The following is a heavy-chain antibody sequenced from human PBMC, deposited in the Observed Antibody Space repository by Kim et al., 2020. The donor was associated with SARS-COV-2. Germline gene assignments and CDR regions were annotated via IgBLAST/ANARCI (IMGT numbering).Heavy chain of an antibody. CDR1: GYTFTSYA. D-gene: IGHD5-18*01. CDR2: INAGNGNT. J-gene: IGHJ5*02. Sequence: ASVKVSCKASGYTFTSYAMHWVRQAPGQRLEWMGWINAGNGNTKYSQKFQGRVTITRDTSASTAYMELSSLRSEDTAVYYCARDHSGGYSYGYWINWFDPWGQGTLVTVSS. CDR3: ARDHSGGYSYGYWINWFDP. V-gene: IGHV1-3*01.